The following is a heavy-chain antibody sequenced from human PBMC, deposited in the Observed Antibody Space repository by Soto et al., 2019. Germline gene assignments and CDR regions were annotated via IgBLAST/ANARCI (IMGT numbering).Heavy chain of an antibody. V-gene: IGHV3-21*06. D-gene: IGHD3-16*01. Sequence: EVHLVEAGGGLVKPGESLTLSCAASGFTFGSFTLNWVRQAPGKGLELVSSISSSSAYIYYAESVKGRFTISRDNARSTLYLQMNSLRLDDTAVYFCARDGLTFGGDWGQGTLVAVSS. CDR3: ARDGLTFGGD. J-gene: IGHJ4*02. CDR2: ISSSSAYI. CDR1: GFTFGSFT.